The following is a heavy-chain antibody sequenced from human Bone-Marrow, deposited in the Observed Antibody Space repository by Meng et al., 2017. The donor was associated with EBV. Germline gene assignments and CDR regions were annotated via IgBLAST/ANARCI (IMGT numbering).Heavy chain of an antibody. CDR1: GGTFSSYA. J-gene: IGHJ4*02. Sequence: QVQLVQSGAEVTKPGSSVKVSGKASGGTFSSYAISWVRQAPGQGLEWMGGIIPIFGTANYAQKFQGRVTITADESTSTAYMELSSLRSEDTAVYYCARAKYYYGSGRLPTDYWGQGTLVTVSS. D-gene: IGHD3-10*01. CDR2: IIPIFGTA. CDR3: ARAKYYYGSGRLPTDY. V-gene: IGHV1-69*01.